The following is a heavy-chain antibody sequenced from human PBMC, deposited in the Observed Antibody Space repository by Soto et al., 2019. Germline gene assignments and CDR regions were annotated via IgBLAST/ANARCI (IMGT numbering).Heavy chain of an antibody. CDR1: GYSFTSYW. CDR2: IDPSDSYT. Sequence: PGESLKISCKGSGYSFTSYWISWVRQMPGKGLEWMGRIDPSDSYTNYSPSFQGHVTISADKSISTAYLQWSSLKASDTAMYYCARLLYSYGPNYYYYCMDVRRQGTTVSV. J-gene: IGHJ6*02. V-gene: IGHV5-10-1*01. D-gene: IGHD5-18*01. CDR3: ARLLYSYGPNYYYYCMDV.